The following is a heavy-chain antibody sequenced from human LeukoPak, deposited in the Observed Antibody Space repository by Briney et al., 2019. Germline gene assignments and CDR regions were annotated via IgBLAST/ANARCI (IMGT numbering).Heavy chain of an antibody. V-gene: IGHV3-23*01. CDR1: GFTFSSYA. J-gene: IGHJ3*02. CDR2: ISGSGGST. Sequence: GGSLRLSCAASGFTFSSYAMSWVRQAPGKELEWVSAISGSGGSTYYADSVKGRFTISRDNSKNTLYLQMNSLRAEDTAVYYCAKTRERENAFDIWGQGTMVTVSS. CDR3: AKTRERENAFDI. D-gene: IGHD5-24*01.